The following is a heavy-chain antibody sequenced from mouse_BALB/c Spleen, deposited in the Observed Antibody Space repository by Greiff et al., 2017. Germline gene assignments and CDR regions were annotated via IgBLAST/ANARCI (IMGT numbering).Heavy chain of an antibody. CDR3: ARKGDYDSYAMDY. J-gene: IGHJ4*01. CDR1: GFSLTSYG. Sequence: VQVVESGPGLVQPSQSLSITCTVSGFSLTSYGVHWVRQSPGKGLEWLGVIWSGGSTDYNAAFISRLSISKDNSKSQVFFKMNSLQANDTAIYYCARKGDYDSYAMDYWGQGTSVTVSS. D-gene: IGHD2-4*01. CDR2: IWSGGST. V-gene: IGHV2-2*02.